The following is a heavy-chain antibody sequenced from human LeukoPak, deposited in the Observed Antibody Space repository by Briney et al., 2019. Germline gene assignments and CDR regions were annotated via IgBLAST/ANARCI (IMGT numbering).Heavy chain of an antibody. CDR1: GGTFSSYA. J-gene: IGHJ4*02. V-gene: IGHV1-69*05. D-gene: IGHD3-3*01. Sequence: GSSVKVSCKASGGTFSSYAISWVRQAPGQGLEWVGRIIPIFGTANYAQKFQGRVTITTDESTSTAYMELSSLRSEDTAVYYSARDKGDAWSGYYTPPDYWGQGTLVTVSS. CDR3: ARDKGDAWSGYYTPPDY. CDR2: IIPIFGTA.